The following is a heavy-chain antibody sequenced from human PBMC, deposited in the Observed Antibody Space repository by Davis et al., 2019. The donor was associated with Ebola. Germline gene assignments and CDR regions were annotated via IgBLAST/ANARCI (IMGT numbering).Heavy chain of an antibody. V-gene: IGHV4-59*08. Sequence: MPSETLSLTCTVSGGSISSYYWSWIRQPPGKGLEWIGYIYYSGSTNYNPSLKSRVTISVDTSKNQFSLKLSSVTAADTAVYYCARGRLTGTTMNYYYGMDVWGQGTTVTVSS. CDR3: ARGRLTGTTMNYYYGMDV. J-gene: IGHJ6*02. CDR1: GGSISSYY. CDR2: IYYSGST. D-gene: IGHD1-7*01.